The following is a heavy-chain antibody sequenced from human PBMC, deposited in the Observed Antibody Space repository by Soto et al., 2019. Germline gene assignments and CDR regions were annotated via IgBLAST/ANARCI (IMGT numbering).Heavy chain of an antibody. CDR1: GFTFSSYE. CDR3: ARGAHSGSYSLGMDV. CDR2: ISSSGSTI. Sequence: GGSLRLSCAASGFTFSSYEMNWFRQAPGKGLEWVSYISSSGSTIYYADSVKGRFTISRDNAKNSLYLQMNSLRAEDTAVYYCARGAHSGSYSLGMDVWGQGXTVTVYS. V-gene: IGHV3-48*03. D-gene: IGHD1-26*01. J-gene: IGHJ6*02.